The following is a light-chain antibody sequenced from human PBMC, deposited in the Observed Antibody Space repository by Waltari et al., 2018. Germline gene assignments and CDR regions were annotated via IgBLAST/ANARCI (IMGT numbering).Light chain of an antibody. J-gene: IGLJ2*01. CDR1: SSDVGVYNY. CDR3: TSYASSNSVV. CDR2: EVS. Sequence: QSALTQPPPASGSPGQSVTLSCPGTSSDVGVYNYVSWYQQHPGKAPKLMIYEVSKRPSGVPDRFSGSKSDNTASLTVSGLQAEDEADYYCTSYASSNSVVFGGGTKLTVL. V-gene: IGLV2-8*01.